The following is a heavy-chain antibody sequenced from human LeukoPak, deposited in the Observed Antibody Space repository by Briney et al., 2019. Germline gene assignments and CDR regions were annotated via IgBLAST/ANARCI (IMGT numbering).Heavy chain of an antibody. V-gene: IGHV3-30*04. D-gene: IGHD6-13*01. CDR2: ISYDGSNK. CDR3: ARDRAAAADPYYFDY. Sequence: GGSLRLSCAASGFTFSSYAMHWVRQAPDKGLEWVAVISYDGSNKYYADSVKCRFTISRDNSKNTLYLQMNSLRAEDTAVYYCARDRAAAADPYYFDYWGQGTLVTVSS. CDR1: GFTFSSYA. J-gene: IGHJ4*02.